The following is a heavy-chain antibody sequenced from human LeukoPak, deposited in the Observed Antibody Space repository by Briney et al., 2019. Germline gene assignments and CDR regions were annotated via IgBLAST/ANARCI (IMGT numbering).Heavy chain of an antibody. CDR3: AREGGDTAMATVNFDY. J-gene: IGHJ4*02. Sequence: GASVKASCKASGYTFTSYYMHWVRQAPGQGLEWMGWINPNSGGTNYAQKFQGRVTMTRDTSISTAYMELSRLRSDDTAVYYCAREGGDTAMATVNFDYWGQGTLVTVSS. D-gene: IGHD5-18*01. CDR1: GYTFTSYY. V-gene: IGHV1-2*02. CDR2: INPNSGGT.